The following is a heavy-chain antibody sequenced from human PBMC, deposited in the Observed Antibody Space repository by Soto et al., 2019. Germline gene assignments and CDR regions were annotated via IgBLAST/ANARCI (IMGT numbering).Heavy chain of an antibody. CDR1: GFTFNDYS. J-gene: IGHJ4*02. V-gene: IGHV3-9*01. D-gene: IGHD6-13*01. CDR3: GKGARAAVGNPIDY. Sequence: EVQLVESGGGLVQPGKSLRLSCAASGFTFNDYSMHWVRQAPGKGLEWLSGISWSGRNKDHADSVKGRFTISRDDAKNSLFLAMNTLRLEDTAFYYFGKGARAAVGNPIDYWGQGTLVTVSS. CDR2: ISWSGRNK.